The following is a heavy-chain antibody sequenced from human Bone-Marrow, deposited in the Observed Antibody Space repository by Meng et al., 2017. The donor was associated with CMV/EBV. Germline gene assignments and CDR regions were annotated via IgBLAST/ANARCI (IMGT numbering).Heavy chain of an antibody. Sequence: TFVTFVFALVRQAPGQGLEWMGGIIPIFGSADYAQRFQDRVTISATESTSTAYMELSSLRADDTAVYYCAGRGDCGGDCCHSYFPYWGQGTLVTVSS. D-gene: IGHD2-21*01. CDR1: TFVTFV. J-gene: IGHJ4*02. CDR2: IIPIFGSA. V-gene: IGHV1-69*01. CDR3: AGRGDCGGDCCHSYFPY.